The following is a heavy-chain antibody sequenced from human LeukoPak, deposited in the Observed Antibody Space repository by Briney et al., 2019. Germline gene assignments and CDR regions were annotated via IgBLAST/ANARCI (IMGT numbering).Heavy chain of an antibody. CDR3: ARGRSTGYPYYFEY. CDR2: MIPNSGST. D-gene: IGHD5-12*01. Sequence: ASVKVSCKASGYTFTSYDINWVRQATGRGLEWMGWMIPNSGSTGYAQKFQGRVTITRNTSISTAYMELSGLRSEDTAVYYCARGRSTGYPYYFEYWGQGTLVTVSS. CDR1: GYTFTSYD. V-gene: IGHV1-8*03. J-gene: IGHJ4*02.